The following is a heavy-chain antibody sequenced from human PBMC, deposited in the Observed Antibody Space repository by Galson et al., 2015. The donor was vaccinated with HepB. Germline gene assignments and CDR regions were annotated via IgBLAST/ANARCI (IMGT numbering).Heavy chain of an antibody. J-gene: IGHJ3*02. CDR1: GGSINSVGFY. CDR3: ARERVRHTDYDGWVFDGAFDS. V-gene: IGHV4-31*03. D-gene: IGHD4-17*01. Sequence: LSLTCTVSGGSINSVGFYWSWIRQHPGKGLEWIGYIYYSGSTHYNPSLESRVIISLDMSKDQFSLKLNSVTAADTAVYYCARERVRHTDYDGWVFDGAFDSWGQGTLVTASS. CDR2: IYYSGST.